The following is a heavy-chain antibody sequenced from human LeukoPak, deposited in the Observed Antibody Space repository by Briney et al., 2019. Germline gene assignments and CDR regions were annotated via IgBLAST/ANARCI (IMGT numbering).Heavy chain of an antibody. J-gene: IGHJ5*02. D-gene: IGHD3-9*01. CDR3: ARDQTYDILTGYYSNWFDP. CDR1: GYTFTSYG. Sequence: GASVKVSCKASGYTFTSYGISWVRQPPGQGLEWMRWIKPNSGGTNYAQKFQGRVTMTRDTSISTAYMELSRLRSDDTAVYYCARDQTYDILTGYYSNWFDPWGQGTLVTVSS. V-gene: IGHV1-2*02. CDR2: IKPNSGGT.